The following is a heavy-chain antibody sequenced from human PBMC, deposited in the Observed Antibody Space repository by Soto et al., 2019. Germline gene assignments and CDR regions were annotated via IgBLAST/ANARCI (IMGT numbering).Heavy chain of an antibody. CDR1: GYTFTSYT. J-gene: IGHJ4*02. Sequence: QVQLVQSGAEVKKPGASVKFSCKASGYTFTSYTITWVRQAPGQGLEWMGWINAYNSNTNYAQKFQDRVTMTTDTSTSTAYMELRSLRSDDTAVYYCARVDAYNQPNFCYWGQGTLVTVSS. D-gene: IGHD1-1*01. V-gene: IGHV1-18*01. CDR3: ARVDAYNQPNFCY. CDR2: INAYNSNT.